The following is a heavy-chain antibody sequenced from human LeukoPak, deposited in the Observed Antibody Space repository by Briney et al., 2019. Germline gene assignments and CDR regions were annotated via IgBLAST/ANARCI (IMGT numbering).Heavy chain of an antibody. V-gene: IGHV4-4*07. D-gene: IGHD3-9*01. CDR1: GGSISRYY. CDR2: IYTSGST. CDR3: ERAYDILTGYNY. Sequence: PSETLSITCTFSGGSISRYYLSWIRKPAGKGLEWIGRIYTSGSTNYKPSLKSRVTMSVDTSKNQFSLKLSSVTAADTFVYKRERAYDILTGYNYWGQGTLVTVSS. J-gene: IGHJ4*02.